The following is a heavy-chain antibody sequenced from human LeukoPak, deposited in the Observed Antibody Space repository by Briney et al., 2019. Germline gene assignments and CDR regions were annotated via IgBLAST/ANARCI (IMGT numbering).Heavy chain of an antibody. CDR1: GGSISSSSYY. J-gene: IGHJ4*02. CDR3: ARHRPDCGGDCYRYFIDY. Sequence: SETLSLTCTVSGGSISSSSYYWGWIRQPPGKGLEWIGSIYYSGSTYYNPSLKSRVTISVDTSKNQFSLKLSSVTAADTAVYHCARHRPDCGGDCYRYFIDYGGQGTLVTVSS. D-gene: IGHD2-21*02. V-gene: IGHV4-39*01. CDR2: IYYSGST.